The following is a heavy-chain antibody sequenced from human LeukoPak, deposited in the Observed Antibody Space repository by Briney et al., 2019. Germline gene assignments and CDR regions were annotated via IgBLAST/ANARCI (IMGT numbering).Heavy chain of an antibody. CDR2: IKQDGSDK. V-gene: IGHV3-7*03. D-gene: IGHD3-16*01. J-gene: IGHJ4*02. CDR1: GFTFSSYW. Sequence: GGSLRLSCAASGFTFSSYWMSWVRQAPGKGLEWVANIKQDGSDKYYVDSVKGRSTISRDNGKNSLYLQMNSLRAEDTAVYYCARDGGSGSYANWGQGTLVTVSS. CDR3: ARDGGSGSYAN.